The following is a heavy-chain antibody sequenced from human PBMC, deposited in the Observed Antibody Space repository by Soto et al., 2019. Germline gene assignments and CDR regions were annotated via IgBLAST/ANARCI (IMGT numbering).Heavy chain of an antibody. CDR3: TTDEGYSYGYIDY. D-gene: IGHD5-18*01. CDR1: GGSFSSYY. J-gene: IGHJ4*02. Sequence: SETLSLTCAVYGGSFSSYYWSWIRQSPGKGLEWIGEVNHSGSTNYNPSLKSRVTISVDTSKSHFSLKLTSITAEDTAVYYCTTDEGYSYGYIDYWGQGTLVTVSS. CDR2: VNHSGST. V-gene: IGHV4-34*01.